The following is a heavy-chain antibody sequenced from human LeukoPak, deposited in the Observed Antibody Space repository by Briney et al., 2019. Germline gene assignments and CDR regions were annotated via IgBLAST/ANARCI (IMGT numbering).Heavy chain of an antibody. D-gene: IGHD1-26*01. J-gene: IGHJ5*02. CDR1: GFTFSSYA. V-gene: IGHV3-23*01. CDR3: AKVPRLGIVGAYNWFDP. Sequence: PGGSLSLSCAASGFTFSSYAMSWVRQAPGKGLEWVSAISGSGGSTYYADSVKGRFTISRDNSKNTLYLQMNSLRAEDTAVYYCAKVPRLGIVGAYNWFDPWGQGTLVTVSS. CDR2: ISGSGGST.